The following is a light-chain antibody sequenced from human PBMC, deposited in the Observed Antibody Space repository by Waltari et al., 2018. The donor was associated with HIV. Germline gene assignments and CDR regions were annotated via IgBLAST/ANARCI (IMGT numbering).Light chain of an antibody. CDR3: QQRYNWLDT. CDR1: QSVSSY. CDR2: DAS. Sequence: EIGLTQSPATLSLSRGERATLSCRASQSVSSYLAWYQQKPGQAPRLLIYDASNRATGIPARFSGSGSGTDFTLTISSLEPEDFAVYYCQQRYNWLDTFGQGTKLEIK. J-gene: IGKJ2*01. V-gene: IGKV3-11*01.